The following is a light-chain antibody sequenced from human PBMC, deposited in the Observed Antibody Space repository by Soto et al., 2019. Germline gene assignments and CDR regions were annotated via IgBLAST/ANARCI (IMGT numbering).Light chain of an antibody. J-gene: IGLJ3*02. CDR1: SGHSSYA. Sequence: QAVVTQSPSASASLGASVKLTCTLSSGHSSYAIAWHQQHPEKGPRFLMRLNSDGSHSKGDGIPDRFSGSSSGAERYLTISSLQSEDEADYYCQTWGPNWVFGGGTKLTVL. CDR3: QTWGPNWV. CDR2: LNSDGSH. V-gene: IGLV4-69*01.